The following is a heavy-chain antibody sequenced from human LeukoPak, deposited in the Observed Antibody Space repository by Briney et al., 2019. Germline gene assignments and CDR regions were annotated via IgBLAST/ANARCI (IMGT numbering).Heavy chain of an antibody. D-gene: IGHD3-22*01. CDR3: ARDPESTDSSGYYEGYYFDY. J-gene: IGHJ4*02. V-gene: IGHV1-2*02. Sequence: GASVKVSCKASGYTFTGYYMHWVRQAPGQGLEWMGWINPNSGGTNYAQKFQGRVTMTRDTSISTAYMELSRLRSDDTAVYYCARDPESTDSSGYYEGYYFDYWGQGTLVTVSS. CDR2: INPNSGGT. CDR1: GYTFTGYY.